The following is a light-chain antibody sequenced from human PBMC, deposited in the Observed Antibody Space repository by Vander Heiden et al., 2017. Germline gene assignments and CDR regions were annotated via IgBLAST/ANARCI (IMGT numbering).Light chain of an antibody. J-gene: IGLJ3*02. CDR1: TSNIGAGYD. CDR3: QSYDNSLRGWV. Sequence: QSVLTQPPSVSGAPGLRVTISCTGSTSNIGAGYDVHWYQQLPGTAPKLLMYTNRNRPSGVPDRFSGSKSGTSASLAITGLQAEDEADYYCQSYDNSLRGWVFGGGTKLTVL. CDR2: TNR. V-gene: IGLV1-40*01.